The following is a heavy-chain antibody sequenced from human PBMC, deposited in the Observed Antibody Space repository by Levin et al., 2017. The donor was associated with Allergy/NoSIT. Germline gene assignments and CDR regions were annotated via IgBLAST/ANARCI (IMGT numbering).Heavy chain of an antibody. D-gene: IGHD6-13*01. J-gene: IGHJ1*01. CDR1: GFTFGDYP. V-gene: IGHV3-49*03. CDR2: IRIQAYGGTT. CDR3: TRDPLAAAGIRRGYFQL. Sequence: GGSLRLSCTASGFTFGDYPMSWFRQAPGKGLEWVGFIRIQAYGGTTEYAASVKGRFSISRDDSKSIAYLQMNSLKTEDTAVYYCTRDPLAAAGIRRGYFQLWGQGTLVTVSS.